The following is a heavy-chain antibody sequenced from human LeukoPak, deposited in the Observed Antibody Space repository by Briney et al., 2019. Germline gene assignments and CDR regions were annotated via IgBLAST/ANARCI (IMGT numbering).Heavy chain of an antibody. CDR3: AKELLGVGATDYYYYYGMDV. J-gene: IGHJ6*02. D-gene: IGHD1-26*01. CDR2: ISYDGSNK. V-gene: IGHV3-30*18. CDR1: GFTFSSYG. Sequence: QAGGSLRLPCAASGFTFSSYGMHWVRQAPGKGLEWVAVISYDGSNKYYADSVKGRFTIPRDNSKNTLYLQMNSLRAEDTAVYYCAKELLGVGATDYYYYYGMDVWGQGTTVTVSS.